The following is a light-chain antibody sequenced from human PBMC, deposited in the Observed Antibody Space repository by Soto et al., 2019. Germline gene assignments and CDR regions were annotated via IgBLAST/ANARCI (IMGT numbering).Light chain of an antibody. CDR2: EVT. CDR1: SSDLAIYNY. CDR3: SSFTSRFTFV. V-gene: IGLV2-14*01. Sequence: LAQPASVSGSPGQSITISCTGTSSDLAIYNYVSWYQQHPGKAPKLMISEVTNRPSGVSDRFSGSKSGNTASLTISGLQAEDEADYYCSSFTSRFTFVFGTGTKVTVL. J-gene: IGLJ1*01.